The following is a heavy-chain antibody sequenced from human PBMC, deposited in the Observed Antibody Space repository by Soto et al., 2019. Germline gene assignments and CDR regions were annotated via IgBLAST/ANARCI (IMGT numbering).Heavy chain of an antibody. Sequence: EVQLLESGGGLVQPGGSLRLSCAVSGFTFSSYAVSWVRQAPGKGLEWVSVISGSGDTTVYADSVKGRFATSRDNAKNTVYLQMNSLSAEDTAVYYCAQDGVDKVTFEYWGQGTLVTVSS. CDR3: AQDGVDKVTFEY. V-gene: IGHV3-23*01. D-gene: IGHD2-21*02. J-gene: IGHJ4*02. CDR1: GFTFSSYA. CDR2: ISGSGDTT.